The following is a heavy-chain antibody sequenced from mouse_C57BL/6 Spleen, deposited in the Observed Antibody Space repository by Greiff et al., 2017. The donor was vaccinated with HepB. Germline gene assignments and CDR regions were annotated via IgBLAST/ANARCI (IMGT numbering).Heavy chain of an antibody. J-gene: IGHJ2*01. Sequence: VQLQESGAELARPGASVKLSCKASGYTFTSYGISWVKQRTGQGLEWIGEIYPRSGNTYYNEKFKGTATLTADKSSSTAYMELRSLTAEDAAVYFCSREGGYGYDDGDYWGQGTTLTVSS. D-gene: IGHD2-2*01. V-gene: IGHV1-81*01. CDR1: GYTFTSYG. CDR3: SREGGYGYDDGDY. CDR2: IYPRSGNT.